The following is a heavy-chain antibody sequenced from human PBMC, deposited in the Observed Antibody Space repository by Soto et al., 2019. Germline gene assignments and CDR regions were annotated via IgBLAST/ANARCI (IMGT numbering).Heavy chain of an antibody. V-gene: IGHV4-30-2*01. J-gene: IGHJ4*02. Sequence: QLQLQESGSGLVKPSQTLSLTCAVSGGSISSGGYSWSWIRQPPGKGLEWIGYIYHSGSTYYNPSPKSRLTMSVDSSKNQFSLKLSSVTAADTAVYYCASGQQLVRNYWGQGTLVTVSS. D-gene: IGHD6-13*01. CDR2: IYHSGST. CDR3: ASGQQLVRNY. CDR1: GGSISSGGYS.